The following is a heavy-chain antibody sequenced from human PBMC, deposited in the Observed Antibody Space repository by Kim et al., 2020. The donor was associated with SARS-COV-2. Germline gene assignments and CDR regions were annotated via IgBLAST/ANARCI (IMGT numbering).Heavy chain of an antibody. D-gene: IGHD3-3*01. J-gene: IGHJ3*02. CDR3: ALDFTLDAFDI. V-gene: IGHV5-10-1*01. CDR2: T. Sequence: TNYSPSFQGHVTISADKSISTAYLQWSSLKASDTAMYYCALDFTLDAFDIWGQGTMVTVSS.